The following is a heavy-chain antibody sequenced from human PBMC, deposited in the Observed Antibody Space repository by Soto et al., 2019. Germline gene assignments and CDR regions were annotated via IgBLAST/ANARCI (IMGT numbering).Heavy chain of an antibody. CDR3: AKDDGSGSYYYYYGMDV. Sequence: EVQLLESGGGLVQPGGSLRLSCAASGFTFSSYAMSWVRQAPGKGLEWVSAISGSGGSTYYADSVKGRFTISRDNPKNTLYLQMNSLRAEDTAVYYCAKDDGSGSYYYYYGMDVWGQGTTVTVSS. CDR1: GFTFSSYA. D-gene: IGHD1-26*01. V-gene: IGHV3-23*01. CDR2: ISGSGGST. J-gene: IGHJ6*02.